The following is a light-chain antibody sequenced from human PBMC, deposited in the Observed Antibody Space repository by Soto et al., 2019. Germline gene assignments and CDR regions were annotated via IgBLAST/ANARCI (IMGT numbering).Light chain of an antibody. CDR3: QQYNSYST. Sequence: DIQMTQSPSTLSASVGDRVTITCRASQSISSWLDWYQQKPGKAPKLLIYKASSLESGVPSRFSGGGSGTEFTLTISSLQHDDFATYYCQQYNSYSTFGQGTKVEIK. V-gene: IGKV1-5*03. CDR2: KAS. J-gene: IGKJ1*01. CDR1: QSISSW.